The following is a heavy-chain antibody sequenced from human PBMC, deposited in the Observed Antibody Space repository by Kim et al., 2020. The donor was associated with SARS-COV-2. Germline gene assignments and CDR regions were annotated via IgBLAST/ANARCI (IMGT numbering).Heavy chain of an antibody. CDR2: IYSGGST. V-gene: IGHV3-53*01. CDR1: GFTVSSNY. Sequence: GGSLRLSCAASGFTVSSNYMSWVRQAPGKGLEWVSVIYSGGSTYYADSVKGRFTISRDNSKNTLYLQMNSLRAEDTAVYYCARDLVVTKRYYYYGMDVLGQGSTVTLSS. D-gene: IGHD2-15*01. CDR3: ARDLVVTKRYYYYGMDV. J-gene: IGHJ6*02.